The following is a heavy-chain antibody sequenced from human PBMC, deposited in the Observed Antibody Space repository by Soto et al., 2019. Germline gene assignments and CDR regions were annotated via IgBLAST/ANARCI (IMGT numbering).Heavy chain of an antibody. CDR2: ISYDGSNT. J-gene: IGHJ4*02. D-gene: IGHD6-13*01. Sequence: QVQLVESGGGVVQPGRSLRLSCAASGFTFRSYGMHWVRQAPGKGLEWVALISYDGSNTFYPDSVKGRFTISRDNSKNTVFLQVNSLTADDTAVYYCAKDRGHGVTSSWIDDWGQGTLVTVSS. CDR1: GFTFRSYG. V-gene: IGHV3-30*18. CDR3: AKDRGHGVTSSWIDD.